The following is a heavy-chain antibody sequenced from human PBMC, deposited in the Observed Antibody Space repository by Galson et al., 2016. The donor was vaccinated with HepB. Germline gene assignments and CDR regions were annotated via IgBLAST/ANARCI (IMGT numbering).Heavy chain of an antibody. D-gene: IGHD2-21*01. CDR3: ARTGRMVIAFDWFDP. J-gene: IGHJ5*02. V-gene: IGHV1-18*01. Sequence: SVKVSCKASGYTFTSFAISWIRQAPGRGLEWMGWISTYNGDTKVAQKLQGRVTMTRDTSTTTAYMELTGLRSDDTAVYYCARTGRMVIAFDWFDPWGQGTLVTVSS. CDR1: GYTFTSFA. CDR2: ISTYNGDT.